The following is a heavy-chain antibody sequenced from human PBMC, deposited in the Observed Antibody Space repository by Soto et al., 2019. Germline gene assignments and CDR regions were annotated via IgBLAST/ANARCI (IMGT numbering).Heavy chain of an antibody. CDR1: GHTFTSYA. J-gene: IGHJ5*02. CDR2: INAGNGNT. D-gene: IGHD2-2*01. V-gene: IGHV1-3*01. CDR3: ARGRCSSTSCSYGRFDP. Sequence: ASVKVSCKASGHTFTSYAMHWVRQAPGQRLEWMGWINAGNGNTKYSQKFQGRVTITRDTSASTAYMELSSLRSEDTAVYYCARGRCSSTSCSYGRFDPWGQGTLVTVSS.